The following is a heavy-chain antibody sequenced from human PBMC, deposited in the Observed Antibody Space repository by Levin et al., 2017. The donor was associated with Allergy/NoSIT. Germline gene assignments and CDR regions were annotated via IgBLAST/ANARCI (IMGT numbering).Heavy chain of an antibody. Sequence: GGSLRLSCAVSDFSVSSNYMTWVRQAPGKGLEWVSVMYAGGNTYYADSVRGRFITSRDDSKNTLYLQMNSLRIEDTALYYCARSNWDSYIDLWGRGTVVTVSS. J-gene: IGHJ2*01. V-gene: IGHV3-53*01. D-gene: IGHD3-16*01. CDR2: MYAGGNT. CDR1: DFSVSSNY. CDR3: ARSNWDSYIDL.